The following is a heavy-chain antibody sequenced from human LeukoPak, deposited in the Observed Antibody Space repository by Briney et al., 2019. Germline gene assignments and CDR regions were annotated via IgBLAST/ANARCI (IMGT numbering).Heavy chain of an antibody. J-gene: IGHJ4*02. CDR3: ARAFLPSPMIRVAPFSFDY. CDR2: INPNTGAT. D-gene: IGHD3-10*01. V-gene: IGHV1-2*02. Sequence: GASVKVSCKASGSTFTAYYIHWVRQAPGQGLEWMGWINPNTGATHHAQKFLGRVTLTRDTSISTAYMELSSLRSEDTAVYYCARAFLPSPMIRVAPFSFDYWGQGTLVTVSS. CDR1: GSTFTAYY.